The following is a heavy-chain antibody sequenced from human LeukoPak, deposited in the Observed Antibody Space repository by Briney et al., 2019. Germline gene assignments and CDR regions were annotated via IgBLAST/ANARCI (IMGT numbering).Heavy chain of an antibody. CDR3: ARLGQVSPRLYSSSWYFDY. CDR2: IYPGDSDT. J-gene: IGHJ4*02. Sequence: KSGESLKISCKGSGYSFTTYWIVWVRQMPGKGLEWVGGIYPGDSDTRYSPSLQGQVTISADKSISTAYLQWSSLKASDTAMFYCARLGQVSPRLYSSSWYFDYWGQGTLVTVSS. V-gene: IGHV5-51*01. D-gene: IGHD6-13*01. CDR1: GYSFTTYW.